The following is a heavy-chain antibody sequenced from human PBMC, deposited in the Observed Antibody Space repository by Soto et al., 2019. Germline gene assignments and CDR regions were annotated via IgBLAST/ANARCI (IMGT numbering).Heavy chain of an antibody. CDR1: GFTFSSYG. V-gene: IGHV3-30*18. CDR2: ISYDGSNK. D-gene: IGHD6-6*01. Sequence: QVQLVESGGGVVQPGRSLRLSCAASGFTFSSYGMHWVRQAPGKGLEWVAVISYDGSNKYYADSLKGRFTISRDNSKNTLYLQMNSLRAEDTAVYYCAKVEYSTRGIDYWGQGTLVTVSS. J-gene: IGHJ4*02. CDR3: AKVEYSTRGIDY.